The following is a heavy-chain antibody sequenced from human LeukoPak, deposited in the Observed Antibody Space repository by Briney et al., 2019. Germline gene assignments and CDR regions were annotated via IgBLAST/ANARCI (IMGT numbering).Heavy chain of an antibody. D-gene: IGHD6-13*01. J-gene: IGHJ5*02. CDR2: INHSGST. V-gene: IGHV4-34*01. CDR3: ARGSWYDPNWFDP. Sequence: SETLSLTCAVYGGSFSGYHWSWIRQPPGKGLEWIGEINHSGSTNYNPSLKSRVTISVDTSKNQFSLKLSSVTAAATAVYYCARGSWYDPNWFDPWGQGTLVTVSS. CDR1: GGSFSGYH.